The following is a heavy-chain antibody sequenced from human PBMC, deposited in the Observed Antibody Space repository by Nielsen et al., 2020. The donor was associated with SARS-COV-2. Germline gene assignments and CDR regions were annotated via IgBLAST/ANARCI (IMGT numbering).Heavy chain of an antibody. CDR1: GYTFTSYG. J-gene: IGHJ4*02. CDR3: ARGLVAGTPLDY. Sequence: ASVKVSCKASGYTFTSYGISWVRQAPGQRLEWMGWINAGNGNTKYSQKFQGRVTITRDTSASTAYMELSSLRSEDTAVYYCARGLVAGTPLDYWGQGTLVTVSS. D-gene: IGHD6-19*01. CDR2: INAGNGNT. V-gene: IGHV1-3*01.